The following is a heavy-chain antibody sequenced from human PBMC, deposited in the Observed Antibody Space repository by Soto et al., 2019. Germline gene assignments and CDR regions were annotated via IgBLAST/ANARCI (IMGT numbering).Heavy chain of an antibody. CDR1: GGFVSSGSYS. CDR3: ARVERGTATTVVDAFDI. D-gene: IGHD1-1*01. Sequence: QVQLQQWGAGLLKPSETLSLTCAVYGGFVSSGSYSWSWIRQPPGKGLEWIGEMSHSGGTPFHPSLERRVTVSVDASKNHFSLKKSSVTAEDAALYYCARVERGTATTVVDAFDIWGPGTMVTVSS. V-gene: IGHV4-34*01. CDR2: MSHSGGT. J-gene: IGHJ3*02.